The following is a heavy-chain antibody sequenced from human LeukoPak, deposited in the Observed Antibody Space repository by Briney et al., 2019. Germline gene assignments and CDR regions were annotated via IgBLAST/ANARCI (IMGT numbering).Heavy chain of an antibody. V-gene: IGHV4-34*01. CDR1: GGSFSGYY. CDR3: ARVPTVTFFDY. J-gene: IGHJ4*02. Sequence: PSETLSLTCAVYGGSFSGYYWSWIRQPPGKGPEWIGEINRSGSTNYNPSLKSRVTTSVDTSKNQFSLKLSSVTAADTAVYYCARVPTVTFFDYWGQGTLVTVSS. CDR2: INRSGST. D-gene: IGHD4-17*01.